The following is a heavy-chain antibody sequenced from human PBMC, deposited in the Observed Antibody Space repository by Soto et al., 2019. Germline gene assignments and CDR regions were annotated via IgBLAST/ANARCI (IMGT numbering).Heavy chain of an antibody. J-gene: IGHJ4*02. CDR1: GGSISTVDYW. CDR2: IYDGGRT. CDR3: ARGPSWDKVDS. V-gene: IGHV4-30-4*01. D-gene: IGHD1-26*01. Sequence: QVQLQESGPGLVKPSQTLSLTCTVSGGSISTVDYWWSWIRQSPDMGLEWIGHIYDGGRTYNNPSLESRHTMSVDTSKSQLSLTLRSVSAADTAVYYCARGPSWDKVDSWGQGTLVTVSS.